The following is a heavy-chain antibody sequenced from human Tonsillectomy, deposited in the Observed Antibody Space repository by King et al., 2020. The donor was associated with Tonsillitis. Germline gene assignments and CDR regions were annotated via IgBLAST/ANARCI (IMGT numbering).Heavy chain of an antibody. Sequence: VQLVESGGGLVKPGGSLRLSCAASGFTFSDYYMSWIRQAPGKGLEWVSYISSSSSYTNYADSVKGRFTISRDNAKNSLYLQMNSLRAEDPAVYYCARDRCSSTSCRLFYYYGMDVWGQGTTVTVSS. CDR1: GFTFSDYY. D-gene: IGHD2-2*01. V-gene: IGHV3-11*06. CDR2: ISSSSSYT. CDR3: ARDRCSSTSCRLFYYYGMDV. J-gene: IGHJ6*02.